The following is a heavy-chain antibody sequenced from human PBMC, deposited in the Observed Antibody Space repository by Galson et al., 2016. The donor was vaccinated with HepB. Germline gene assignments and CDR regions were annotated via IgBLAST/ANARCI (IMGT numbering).Heavy chain of an antibody. J-gene: IGHJ6*02. Sequence: SLRLSCAASGFTFSSYNMNWVRQAPGKGLEWVSSISRSSRHIYYADSVKGRFTISRDNAKNSLYLQMNSLRVEDTAVYFCARDREGTSWFSGDYDHYGMAVWGQGTLVTVSS. V-gene: IGHV3-21*01. D-gene: IGHD6-13*01. CDR3: ARDREGTSWFSGDYDHYGMAV. CDR2: ISRSSRHI. CDR1: GFTFSSYN.